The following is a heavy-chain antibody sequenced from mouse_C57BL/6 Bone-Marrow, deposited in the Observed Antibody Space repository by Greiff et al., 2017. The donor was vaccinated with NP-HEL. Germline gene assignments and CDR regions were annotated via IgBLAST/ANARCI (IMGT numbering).Heavy chain of an antibody. CDR1: GYSFTDYN. J-gene: IGHJ4*01. V-gene: IGHV1-39*01. Sequence: VQLQQSGPELVKPGASVKISCKASGYSFTDYNMNWVKQSNGKSLEWIGVINPNYGTTSYNQKFKGKATLTVDQSSSTAYMQLNSLTSEDSAVYYCAREGITTVVATDYAMDYWGQGTSVTVSS. CDR2: INPNYGTT. D-gene: IGHD1-1*01. CDR3: AREGITTVVATDYAMDY.